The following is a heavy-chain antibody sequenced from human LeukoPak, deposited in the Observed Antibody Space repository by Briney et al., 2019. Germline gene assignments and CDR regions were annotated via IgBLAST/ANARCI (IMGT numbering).Heavy chain of an antibody. V-gene: IGHV3-48*04. CDR2: ISSSSSTI. Sequence: PGGSLRLSCAASGFTFSSYSMNWVRQAPGKGLEWVSYISSSSSTIYYADSVKGRFTISRDNAKNSLYLQMNSLRAEDTAVYYCARDRGSYSSSWYPLGYWGQGTLVTVSS. CDR3: ARDRGSYSSSWYPLGY. D-gene: IGHD6-13*01. CDR1: GFTFSSYS. J-gene: IGHJ4*02.